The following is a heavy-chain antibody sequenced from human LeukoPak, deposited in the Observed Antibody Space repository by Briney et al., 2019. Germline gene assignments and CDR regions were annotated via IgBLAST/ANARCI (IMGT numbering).Heavy chain of an antibody. CDR2: IRSKAYGGTT. V-gene: IGHV3-49*04. D-gene: IGHD6-19*01. CDR1: GFTFGDYA. Sequence: PGGSLRLSCTASGFTFGDYAMSWVRQAPGKGLEWVGFIRSKAYGGTTEYAASVKGRFTISRDDSKSIAYLQMNSLKTEDTAVYYCTRVGRAVAGHYYYYYMDVWGKGTTVTVSS. CDR3: TRVGRAVAGHYYYYYMDV. J-gene: IGHJ6*03.